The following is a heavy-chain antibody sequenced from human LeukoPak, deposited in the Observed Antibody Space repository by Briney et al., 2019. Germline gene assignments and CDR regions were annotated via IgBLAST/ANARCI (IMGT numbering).Heavy chain of an antibody. CDR2: INWNGGST. CDR3: ARVLYYYYYMDV. D-gene: IGHD2-15*01. Sequence: PGGSPRLSCAASGFTFDDYGMSWVRQAPGKGLEWVSGINWNGGSTGYADSVKCRFTISRDNAKNSLYLQMNSLRAEDTALYYCARVLYYYYYMDVWGKGTTVTVSS. CDR1: GFTFDDYG. V-gene: IGHV3-20*04. J-gene: IGHJ6*03.